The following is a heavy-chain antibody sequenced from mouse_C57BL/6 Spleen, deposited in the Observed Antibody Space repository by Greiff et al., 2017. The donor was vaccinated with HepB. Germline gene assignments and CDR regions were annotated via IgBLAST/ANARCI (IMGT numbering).Heavy chain of an antibody. V-gene: IGHV1-52*01. J-gene: IGHJ4*01. CDR2: IDPSDSET. CDR1: GYTFTSYW. Sequence: VQLQQSGAELVRPGSSVKLSCKASGYTFTSYWMHWVKQRPIQGLEWIGNIDPSDSETHYNQKFKDKATLTVDKSSSTAYMQLSSLTSEDSAVYYCARLGGLYAMDYWGQGTSVTVSS. D-gene: IGHD4-1*01. CDR3: ARLGGLYAMDY.